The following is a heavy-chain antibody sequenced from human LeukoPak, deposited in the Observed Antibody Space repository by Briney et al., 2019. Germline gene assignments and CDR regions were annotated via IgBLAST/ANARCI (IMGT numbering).Heavy chain of an antibody. Sequence: PSETLSLTCAVSGYSIRSGHYWGWIRQSPGKGLEWIGSINHSGITEYNPSLKSRVTLSVDTSKNQFSLQLRSVTAADRALYYCARSGDYIKEGFDYWGHGTQVTVSS. J-gene: IGHJ4*01. D-gene: IGHD3-22*01. CDR3: ARSGDYIKEGFDY. V-gene: IGHV4-38-2*01. CDR2: INHSGIT. CDR1: GYSIRSGHY.